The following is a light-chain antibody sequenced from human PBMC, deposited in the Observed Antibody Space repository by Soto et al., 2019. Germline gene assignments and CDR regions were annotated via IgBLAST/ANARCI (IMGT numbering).Light chain of an antibody. V-gene: IGLV2-8*01. Sequence: QSVLTQPPSASGSPGQSVTISCTGTSSDVGGSNLVSWYQQHPGKAPKLLIFEVNKRPSGVPDRFSGSKSGNTASLTVSGLQAEDEGDYCCSSYAGNTYPYVFGTGTKVTVL. CDR3: SSYAGNTYPYV. CDR2: EVN. J-gene: IGLJ1*01. CDR1: SSDVGGSNL.